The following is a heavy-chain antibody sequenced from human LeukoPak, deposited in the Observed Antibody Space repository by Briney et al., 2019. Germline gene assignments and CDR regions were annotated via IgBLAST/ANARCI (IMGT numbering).Heavy chain of an antibody. CDR1: GFTFSSYG. V-gene: IGHV3-33*01. CDR2: IWYDGSNK. D-gene: IGHD4-17*01. CDR3: ARDDYGDYGNWFDH. J-gene: IGHJ5*02. Sequence: GGSLRLSCAASGFTFSSYGMHWARQAPGKGLEWVAVIWYDGSNKYYADSVKGRFTISRDNSKNTLYLQMNSLRAEDTAVYYCARDDYGDYGNWFDHWGQGTLVTVSS.